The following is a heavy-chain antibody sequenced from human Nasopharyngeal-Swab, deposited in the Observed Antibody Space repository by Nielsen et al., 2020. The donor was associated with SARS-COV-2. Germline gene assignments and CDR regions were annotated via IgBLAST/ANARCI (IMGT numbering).Heavy chain of an antibody. D-gene: IGHD1-7*01. J-gene: IGHJ4*02. V-gene: IGHV3-20*04. CDR3: ARDRKEVGITGTLRGDY. CDR2: INYNGATT. Sequence: GESLKFSCASSGFSLRYYAMTWVRQAPGKGLEWVSGINYNGATTTYADSVKGRFTISRDNDNNVLYLQMDSLRAEDTALYYCARDRKEVGITGTLRGDYWGLGTMVTVSA. CDR1: GFSLRYYA.